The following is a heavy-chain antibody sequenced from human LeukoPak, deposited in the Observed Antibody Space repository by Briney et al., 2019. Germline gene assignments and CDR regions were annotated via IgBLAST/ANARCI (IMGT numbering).Heavy chain of an antibody. V-gene: IGHV4-34*01. CDR2: INHSGST. CDR3: AGRSFPVAFVI. D-gene: IGHD6-13*01. J-gene: IGHJ3*02. CDR1: GGSFSGYY. Sequence: PSETLSLACAVYGGSFSGYYWSWIRQPPGKGLEWIGEINHSGSTNYNPSLKSRVSISVDTSKNQFSLKLSSVTAADTAVYYCAGRSFPVAFVIWGQGTMVTVSS.